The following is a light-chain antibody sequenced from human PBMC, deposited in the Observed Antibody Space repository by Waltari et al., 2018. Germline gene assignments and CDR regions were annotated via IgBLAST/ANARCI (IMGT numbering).Light chain of an antibody. CDR3: QQYFVTPFT. J-gene: IGKJ3*01. Sequence: DIVMTQSPDSLAVSLGERATINCKSSQSIMYSSNNQNLLAWYQKKPGHPPKLLIYWASTRQSGVPDRFTGSWSGTDFTLTISSLQAEDVAVYYCQQYFVTPFTFGPGTRVEIK. CDR1: QSIMYSSNNQNL. V-gene: IGKV4-1*01. CDR2: WAS.